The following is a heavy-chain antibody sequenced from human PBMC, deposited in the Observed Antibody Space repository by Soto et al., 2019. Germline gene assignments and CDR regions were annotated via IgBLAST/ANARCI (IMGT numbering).Heavy chain of an antibody. CDR2: IYDSGST. CDR3: ARDLSSGYYVFDY. V-gene: IGHV4-59*01. CDR1: GGSISSYY. J-gene: IGHJ4*02. D-gene: IGHD3-22*01. Sequence: SETLSLTCTISGGSISSYYWSWIRQPPGKGLEWIGYIYDSGSTNYNPSLKSRVTISLDTSKNQFSLKLSSATAADTAVYYCARDLSSGYYVFDYWGQGTLVTVSS.